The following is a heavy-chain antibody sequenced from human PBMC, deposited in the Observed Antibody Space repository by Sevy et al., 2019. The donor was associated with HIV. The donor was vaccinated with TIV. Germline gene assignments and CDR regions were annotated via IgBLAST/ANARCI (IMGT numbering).Heavy chain of an antibody. CDR1: GFTFSSHG. CDR2: ISFDGNKR. J-gene: IGHJ5*02. CDR3: AKGEGYCSGGSCNPGVS. D-gene: IGHD2-15*01. Sequence: GGSLRLSCAASGFTFSSHGMHWVRRAPGKGLEWVGLISFDGNKRYYPDSVKGRFTISRDNSMNTLYLQMNGLRAEDTAVYYCAKGEGYCSGGSCNPGVSWGQGTLVTVSS. V-gene: IGHV3-30*18.